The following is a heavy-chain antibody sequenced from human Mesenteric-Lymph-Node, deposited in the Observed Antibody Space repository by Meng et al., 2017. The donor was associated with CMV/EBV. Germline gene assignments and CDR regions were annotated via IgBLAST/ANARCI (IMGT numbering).Heavy chain of an antibody. J-gene: IGHJ5*02. Sequence: LRLSCAASGFTFSSSSMNWVRQAPGKGLEWVSSISSSSSYIYYADSVKGRFTISRDNAKNSLYLQMNSLRAEDTAVYYCARVPHRLAAWGQGTLVTVSS. V-gene: IGHV3-21*01. CDR2: ISSSSSYI. CDR1: GFTFSSSS. D-gene: IGHD6-13*01. CDR3: ARVPHRLAA.